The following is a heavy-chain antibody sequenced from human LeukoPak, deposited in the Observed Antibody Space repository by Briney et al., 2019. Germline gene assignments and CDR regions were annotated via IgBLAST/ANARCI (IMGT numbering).Heavy chain of an antibody. V-gene: IGHV3-69-1*02. Sequence: GGSLRLSCAASGFTFSDYYMNWVRQAPGKGLEWVSSISSSSTIYYADSVKGRFTISRDNAKNSLYLQMNSLRAEDTAVYYCARGPRTRYYYDSSGYYRVWGQGTLVTVSS. CDR2: ISSSSTI. J-gene: IGHJ4*02. D-gene: IGHD3-22*01. CDR1: GFTFSDYY. CDR3: ARGPRTRYYYDSSGYYRV.